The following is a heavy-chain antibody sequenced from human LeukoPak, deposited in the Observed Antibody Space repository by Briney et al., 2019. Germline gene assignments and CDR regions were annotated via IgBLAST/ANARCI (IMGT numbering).Heavy chain of an antibody. CDR1: GFTFSSYW. V-gene: IGHV3-74*01. CDR2: INIDGSST. D-gene: IGHD4-23*01. CDR3: ARDPVLDDYGGNSPY. J-gene: IGHJ4*02. Sequence: GGSLRLSCAASGFTFSSYWMHWVRQAPGKGLVWVSRINIDGSSTTYADSVKGRFTIPRNNAKDTLYLQMNSLRAEDTAVYYCARDPVLDDYGGNSPYWGQGTLVTVSS.